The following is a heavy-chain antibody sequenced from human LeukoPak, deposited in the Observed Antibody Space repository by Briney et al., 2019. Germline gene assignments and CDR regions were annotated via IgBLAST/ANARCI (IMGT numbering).Heavy chain of an antibody. V-gene: IGHV4-34*01. CDR2: INHSGST. CDR1: GGSISSYY. J-gene: IGHJ4*02. CDR3: AREGSYYFDY. D-gene: IGHD1-26*01. Sequence: TSETLSLTCTVSGGSISSYYWSWIRQPPGKGLEWTGEINHSGSTNYNPSLKSRVTISVDTSKNQFSLKLSSVTAADTAVYYCAREGSYYFDYWGQGTLVTVSS.